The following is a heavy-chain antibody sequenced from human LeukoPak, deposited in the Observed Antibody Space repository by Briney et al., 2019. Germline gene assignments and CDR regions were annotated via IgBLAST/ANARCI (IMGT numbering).Heavy chain of an antibody. V-gene: IGHV1-46*01. J-gene: IGHJ5*02. Sequence: EASVKVSCKASGYTFTNYYMVWVRQAPGRGLEWMGIINPSGGSTTYAQKFQGRVTVTRDTSTSTVYMELSSLRSEDTAIYYCARGGAGDRYNFFDPWGQGTLVTVSS. CDR3: ARGGAGDRYNFFDP. CDR2: INPSGGST. CDR1: GYTFTNYY. D-gene: IGHD3-16*01.